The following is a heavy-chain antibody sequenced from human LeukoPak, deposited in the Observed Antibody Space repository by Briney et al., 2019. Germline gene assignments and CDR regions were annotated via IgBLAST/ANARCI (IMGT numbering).Heavy chain of an antibody. CDR2: IYHSGST. CDR1: GYSISSGYY. Sequence: PSETLSLTCTVSGYSISSGYYWGWIRQPPGKGLEWIGSIYHSGSTYYNPSLKSRVTISVDTSKNQFSLKLSSVTAADTAVYYCARALHYCSSTSCYQNDYWGQGTLVTVSS. CDR3: ARALHYCSSTSCYQNDY. V-gene: IGHV4-38-2*02. D-gene: IGHD2-2*01. J-gene: IGHJ4*02.